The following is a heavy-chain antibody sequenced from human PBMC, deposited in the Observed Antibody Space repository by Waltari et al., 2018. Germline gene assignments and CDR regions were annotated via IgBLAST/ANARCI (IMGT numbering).Heavy chain of an antibody. CDR3: ARPPFTSSWYYFDR. D-gene: IGHD3-22*01. CDR2: ISPQNGDT. Sequence: MQSGPEVKRPGASVNVSCKASGSIFTNYGVSWVRQAPGQGLEYMGWISPQNGDTNFVQKFRGRVTMTTDTSTSTAYMELRSLTPDDTAIYFCARPPFTSSWYYFDRWGQGTLVTVSS. V-gene: IGHV1-18*01. J-gene: IGHJ4*02. CDR1: GSIFTNYG.